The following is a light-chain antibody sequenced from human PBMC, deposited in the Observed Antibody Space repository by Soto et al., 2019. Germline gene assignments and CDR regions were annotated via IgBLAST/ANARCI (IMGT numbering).Light chain of an antibody. CDR3: QRYGSSPPHT. CDR1: QSVSSF. J-gene: IGKJ2*01. Sequence: ETVLTQSPATLSLSPGEGATLSCRASQSVSSFLAWYQQKPGQAPRLLIYDASNRATGIPARFSGSGSGTDFTLTISSLEPEDFAVYYCQRYGSSPPHTFGQGTKLEIK. CDR2: DAS. V-gene: IGKV3-11*01.